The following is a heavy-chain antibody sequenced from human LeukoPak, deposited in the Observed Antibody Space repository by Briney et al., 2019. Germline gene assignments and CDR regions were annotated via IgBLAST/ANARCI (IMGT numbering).Heavy chain of an antibody. CDR1: GYTSTNYW. D-gene: IGHD3-22*01. J-gene: IGHJ4*02. Sequence: GESLQISCKGSGYTSTNYWIAWVRQMPGKGLEWMGIIYAGDSDTRYSPSFQGQVTISADRSISTAYLQRSSLKASDTAMYYCARRVDSGFSFDFWGQGTLVTVSS. CDR2: IYAGDSDT. V-gene: IGHV5-51*01. CDR3: ARRVDSGFSFDF.